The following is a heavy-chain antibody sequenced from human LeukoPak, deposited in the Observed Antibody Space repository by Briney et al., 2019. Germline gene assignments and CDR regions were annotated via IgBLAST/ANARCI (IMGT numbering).Heavy chain of an antibody. Sequence: SETLSLTCTVSGASYSTYYWSWIRQPAGKGLEWIGRVYASGNTNYNPSLKSRVTMSVDTSKNQFSLKLSSVTAADTAVYYCARDLSSNWYSDYFVYWGQGTLVAVSS. CDR3: ARDLSSNWYSDYFVY. J-gene: IGHJ4*02. V-gene: IGHV4-4*07. CDR2: VYASGNT. CDR1: GASYSTYY. D-gene: IGHD6-13*01.